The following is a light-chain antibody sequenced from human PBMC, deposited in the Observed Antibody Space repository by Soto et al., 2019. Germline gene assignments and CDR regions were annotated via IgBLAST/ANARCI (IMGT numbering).Light chain of an antibody. CDR3: ATWDDSLNAWV. Sequence: QAVVTQPPSASGTPGQRVTISCSGSSSNIGINTVNWYQQLPGTAPKLLIYSNNQRPSGVPDRFSGSKSGTSASLAISGLQFEDEADYYCATWDDSLNAWVFGGGTQLTVL. J-gene: IGLJ3*02. V-gene: IGLV1-44*01. CDR2: SNN. CDR1: SSNIGINT.